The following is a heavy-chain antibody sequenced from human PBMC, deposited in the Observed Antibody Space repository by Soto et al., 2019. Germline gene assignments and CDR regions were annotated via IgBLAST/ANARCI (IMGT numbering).Heavy chain of an antibody. D-gene: IGHD4-17*01. CDR2: IYSSGTT. J-gene: IGHJ4*01. CDR1: GVSINNDPYF. V-gene: IGHV4-31*03. CDR3: ARGADYGDTVREYFFDF. Sequence: SETLSLTCTVFGVSINNDPYFWSWIRQHPGKGLEWIGYIYSSGTTYFNPSLLSRVSMSLYTSGNQFSLRLTSVTAADTAVYYCARGADYGDTVREYFFDFWGQGALVTSPQ.